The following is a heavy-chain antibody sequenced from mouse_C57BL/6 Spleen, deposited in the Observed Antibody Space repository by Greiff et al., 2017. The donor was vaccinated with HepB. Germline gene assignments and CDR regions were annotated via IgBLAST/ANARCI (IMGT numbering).Heavy chain of an antibody. J-gene: IGHJ2*01. Sequence: QVQLKQSGPELVKPGASVKISCKASGYAFSSSWMNWVKQRPGKGLEWIGRIYPGDGDTNYNGKFKGKATLTADKSSSTAYMQLSSLTSEDSAVYFCARSRSLYFDYWGQGTTLTVSS. V-gene: IGHV1-82*01. D-gene: IGHD1-1*01. CDR3: ARSRSLYFDY. CDR1: GYAFSSSW. CDR2: IYPGDGDT.